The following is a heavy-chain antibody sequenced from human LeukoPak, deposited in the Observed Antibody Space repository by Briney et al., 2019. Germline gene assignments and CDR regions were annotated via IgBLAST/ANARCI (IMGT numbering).Heavy chain of an antibody. Sequence: ASVKVSCKASGYTFTGYYMHWVRQAPGQGLEWMGWINPNSGGTNYAQKFQGRVTMTRDTSISTAYMELSRLRSDDTAVYYCAEGPVNCSSTSCYKSEYFQHWGQGTLVTVSS. CDR1: GYTFTGYY. CDR3: AEGPVNCSSTSCYKSEYFQH. J-gene: IGHJ1*01. V-gene: IGHV1-2*02. CDR2: INPNSGGT. D-gene: IGHD2-2*02.